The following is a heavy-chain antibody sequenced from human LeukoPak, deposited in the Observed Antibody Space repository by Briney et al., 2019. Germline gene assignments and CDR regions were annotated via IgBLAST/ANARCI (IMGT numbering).Heavy chain of an antibody. Sequence: SETLSLTCAVYGGSFSGYYWSWIRQPPGKGLEWIGEINHSGSTNYNPSLKSRVTISVDTSKNQFSLKLSSVTAADTAVYYCAREEGLVVPAARDDYWGQGTLVTVSS. D-gene: IGHD2-2*01. CDR3: AREEGLVVPAARDDY. V-gene: IGHV4-34*01. J-gene: IGHJ4*02. CDR2: INHSGST. CDR1: GGSFSGYY.